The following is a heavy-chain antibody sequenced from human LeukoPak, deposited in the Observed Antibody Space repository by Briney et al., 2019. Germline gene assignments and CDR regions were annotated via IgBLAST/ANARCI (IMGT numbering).Heavy chain of an antibody. CDR2: INSDGGGT. CDR3: ARPYVSTRNVFAV. D-gene: IGHD2-8*01. CDR1: RFTFSTSW. V-gene: IGHV3-74*01. Sequence: PGGSLRLSCAASRFTFSTSWMHWVRQAPGKGLVWVSRINSDGGGTNYADSVKGRFTISRDNARHTLYLQMNSLRAEDTAVYYCARPYVSTRNVFAVWGQGTVVTVSS. J-gene: IGHJ3*01.